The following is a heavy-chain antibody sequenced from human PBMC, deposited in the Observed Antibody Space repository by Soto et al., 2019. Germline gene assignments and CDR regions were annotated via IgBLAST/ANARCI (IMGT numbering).Heavy chain of an antibody. CDR2: IIPIFGTA. CDR1: GGTFSSYA. J-gene: IGHJ5*02. V-gene: IGHV1-69*13. Sequence: ASVKVSCKASGGTFSSYAISWVRQAPGQGLEWMGGIIPIFGTANYAQKFQGRVTITADESTSTAYMELSSLRSEDTAVYYCARDRGHCSGGSCYRGWFDPWGQGTLVTVSS. D-gene: IGHD2-15*01. CDR3: ARDRGHCSGGSCYRGWFDP.